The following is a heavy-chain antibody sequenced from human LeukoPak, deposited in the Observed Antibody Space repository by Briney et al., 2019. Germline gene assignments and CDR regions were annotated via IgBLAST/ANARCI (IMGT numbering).Heavy chain of an antibody. CDR2: ISAYNGNT. J-gene: IGHJ4*02. Sequence: ASVKVSCKASGYTFTSYGTSWVRQAPGQGLEWMGWISAYNGNTNYAQNLQGRVTMTTDTSTSTAYMELRSLRSDDTAVYYCARVYSSGWYIDYWGQGTLVTVSS. CDR1: GYTFTSYG. V-gene: IGHV1-18*01. D-gene: IGHD6-19*01. CDR3: ARVYSSGWYIDY.